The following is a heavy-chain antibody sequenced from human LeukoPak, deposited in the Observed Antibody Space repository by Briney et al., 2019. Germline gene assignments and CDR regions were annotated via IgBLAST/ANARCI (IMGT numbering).Heavy chain of an antibody. J-gene: IGHJ3*02. Sequence: HGESLKISCKGSGYTFTTHWIGWVRQMPGKGLEWMGIIYPGDSDTRYSPSFQGQVTISADKSISTAYLQWSSLKASDTAMYYCARRLVGATSGAAFDIWGQGTMVTVSS. V-gene: IGHV5-51*01. CDR2: IYPGDSDT. CDR1: GYTFTTHW. D-gene: IGHD1-26*01. CDR3: ARRLVGATSGAAFDI.